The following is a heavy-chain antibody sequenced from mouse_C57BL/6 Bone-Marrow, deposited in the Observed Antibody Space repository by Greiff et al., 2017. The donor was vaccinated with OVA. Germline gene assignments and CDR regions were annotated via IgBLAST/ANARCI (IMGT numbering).Heavy chain of an antibody. V-gene: IGHV5-16*01. Sequence: EVHLVESEGGLVQPGSSMKLSCTASGFTFSDYYMAWVRQVPEKGLEWVANINYDGSSTYYMDSLKSRFIITRDNAKNILYLQMSSLKSEDTATYYCAREGYDYHWYFDDWGTGTTVTVSS. D-gene: IGHD2-4*01. CDR1: GFTFSDYY. CDR3: AREGYDYHWYFDD. J-gene: IGHJ1*03. CDR2: INYDGSST.